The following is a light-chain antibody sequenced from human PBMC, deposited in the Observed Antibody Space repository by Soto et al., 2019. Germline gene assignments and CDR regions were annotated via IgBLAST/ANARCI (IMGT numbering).Light chain of an antibody. Sequence: EIVLTQSPATLSLFPGDRATLSCRASQRVSNSYLAWFQQKRGQAPRLLIYDASSRAAGVPDRVSGGGSGTDFTLTISALEPEDFALYFCQQYERPPFAFGQGTRLEI. CDR2: DAS. V-gene: IGKV3D-20*02. J-gene: IGKJ2*01. CDR1: QRVSNSY. CDR3: QQYERPPFA.